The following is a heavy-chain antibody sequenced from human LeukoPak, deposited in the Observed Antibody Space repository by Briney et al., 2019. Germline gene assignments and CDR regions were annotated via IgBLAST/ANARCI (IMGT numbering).Heavy chain of an antibody. Sequence: ASVTVSCKASGYTFTSYDINWVRQAAGQGLEWMGWMNPNSGNTAYAQKFQGRVTMTRNTSISTAYMELRSLRSEDTAVYYCAREVWYDSWWGQGPLVTVSS. CDR2: MNPNSGNT. CDR1: GYTFTSYD. V-gene: IGHV1-8*01. J-gene: IGHJ4*02. D-gene: IGHD3-3*01. CDR3: AREVWYDSW.